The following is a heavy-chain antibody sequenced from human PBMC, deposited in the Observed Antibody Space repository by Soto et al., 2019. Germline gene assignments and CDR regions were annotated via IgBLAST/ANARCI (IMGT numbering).Heavy chain of an antibody. CDR2: IWYDGSTK. J-gene: IGHJ4*02. D-gene: IGHD6-13*01. Sequence: GGSLRLSCAASGFMFRSYAMHWVRQAPGKGLEWVAGIWYDGSTKYYGDSVKGRYSISRDNSKNMLDLQMNSLRAEDTAVYYCARVASSSSWHIPHFDQWGQGTLVTISS. CDR3: ARVASSSSWHIPHFDQ. CDR1: GFMFRSYA. V-gene: IGHV3-33*01.